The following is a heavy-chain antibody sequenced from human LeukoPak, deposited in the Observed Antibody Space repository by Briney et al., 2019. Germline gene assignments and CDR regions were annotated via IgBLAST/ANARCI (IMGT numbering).Heavy chain of an antibody. V-gene: IGHV1-18*01. CDR1: GYTFTTYN. CDR2: ISGYNGNT. D-gene: IGHD2-2*01. J-gene: IGHJ4*02. CDR3: ARCEVFRVLPVDY. Sequence: ASVKVSCKASGYTFTTYNINWVRQAPGQGLEWMGWISGYNGNTNYAQKLQGRVTMTTDTSTSTAYMELRSLKSDDTAVYYCARCEVFRVLPVDYWGQGTLVTVSS.